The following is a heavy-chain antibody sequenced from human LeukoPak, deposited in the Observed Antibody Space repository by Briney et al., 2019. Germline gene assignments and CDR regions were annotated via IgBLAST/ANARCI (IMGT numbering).Heavy chain of an antibody. Sequence: PGGSLRLSCAASGFTFSSYGMHWVRQAPGEGLEWVAVISYDGSNKYYADSVKGRFTISRDNSKKTLYLQMNSLRAEDTAVYYCARDGYNEEDWFFDLWGRGILVTVSS. CDR1: GFTFSSYG. D-gene: IGHD5-24*01. CDR3: ARDGYNEEDWFFDL. CDR2: ISYDGSNK. J-gene: IGHJ2*01. V-gene: IGHV3-30*03.